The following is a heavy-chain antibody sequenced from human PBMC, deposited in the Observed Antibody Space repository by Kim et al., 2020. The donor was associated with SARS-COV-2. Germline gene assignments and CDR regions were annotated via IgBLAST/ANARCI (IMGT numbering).Heavy chain of an antibody. CDR2: INPSGGDT. D-gene: IGHD3-22*01. V-gene: IGHV1-46*01. CDR3: ARGVGYYDSSGYGY. Sequence: ASVKVSCKASGYTFTSYYLHWVRQAPGQGLEWMGIINPSGGDTTYPQKFQGRITMTRDTSTSTHYMELSSLRSEDTAVYYCARGVGYYDSSGYGYWGQGTLVTVSS. CDR1: GYTFTSYY. J-gene: IGHJ4*02.